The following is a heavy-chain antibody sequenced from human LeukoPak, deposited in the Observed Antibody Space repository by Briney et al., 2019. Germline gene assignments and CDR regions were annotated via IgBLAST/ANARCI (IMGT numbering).Heavy chain of an antibody. CDR1: GEFFSGFY. V-gene: IGHV4-34*01. J-gene: IGHJ4*02. Sequence: SETLSLTCDVHGEFFSGFYWSWLRQSPGKGLEWIGDINHSGTTKYNPSLKSRVTLLIDTSKNHFSLKVNSVTAADTAVYYCARLPLGAFGEVLNFDLWGQGTVVTVSS. CDR3: ARLPLGAFGEVLNFDL. CDR2: INHSGTT. D-gene: IGHD3-10*01.